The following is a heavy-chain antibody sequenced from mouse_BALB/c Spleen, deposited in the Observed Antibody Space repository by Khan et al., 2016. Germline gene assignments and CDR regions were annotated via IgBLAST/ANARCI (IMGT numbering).Heavy chain of an antibody. D-gene: IGHD4-1*01. V-gene: IGHV3-2*02. J-gene: IGHJ2*01. Sequence: EVQLQESGPGLVKPSQSLSLTCTVTGYSITSDYAWNWIRQFPGNKLEWMGYISYSGSTSYNPSLKSRISITRDTSKNQFFLPLNSVTSEDTATFECARGNWDYVDYWGQGTTLTGSP. CDR2: ISYSGST. CDR1: GYSITSDYA. CDR3: ARGNWDYVDY.